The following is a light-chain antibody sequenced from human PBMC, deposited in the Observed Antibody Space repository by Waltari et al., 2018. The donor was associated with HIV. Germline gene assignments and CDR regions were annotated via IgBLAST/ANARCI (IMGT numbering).Light chain of an antibody. CDR2: DNN. V-gene: IGLV1-51*01. CDR3: GTWDSRLSAVV. Sequence: QSLLTQPPSLSAAPGQTVTIFSSGSSTTTGNNYVSWYQQLPGTAPKLLIYDNNKRPSGIPDRFSGSQSGTSATLGITGLQTGDEADYYCGTWDSRLSAVVFGGETKLTVL. J-gene: IGLJ3*02. CDR1: STTTGNNY.